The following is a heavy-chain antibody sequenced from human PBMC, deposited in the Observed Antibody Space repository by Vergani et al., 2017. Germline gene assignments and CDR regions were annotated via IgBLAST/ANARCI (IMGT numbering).Heavy chain of an antibody. D-gene: IGHD6-19*01. CDR2: IRYDGSNT. Sequence: QVQLVESGGGVVQPGGSLRLSCGASGFTFSNYGMHWFRQAPGKGLEWVTFIRYDGSNTYYADSVKGRFTISRDNSKNTLFLQMNSLRPEDTGVYYCARDTVTGSRYFDYWGQGTLVTVSS. V-gene: IGHV3-30*02. CDR3: ARDTVTGSRYFDY. J-gene: IGHJ4*02. CDR1: GFTFSNYG.